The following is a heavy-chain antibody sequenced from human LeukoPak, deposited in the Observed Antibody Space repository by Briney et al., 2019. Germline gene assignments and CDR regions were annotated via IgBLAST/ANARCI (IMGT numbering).Heavy chain of an antibody. CDR3: ARDRGRTVVTPGPFSSDY. D-gene: IGHD4-23*01. V-gene: IGHV1-18*01. Sequence: ASVKVSCKASGYTFTSYDINWVRQAPGQGLEWVGWISAHNGDTSYAQKLQGRVTMTTDTSTSTAYMEVRSLRSDDTAVYYCARDRGRTVVTPGPFSSDYWGRGTLVTVSS. CDR1: GYTFTSYD. J-gene: IGHJ4*02. CDR2: ISAHNGDT.